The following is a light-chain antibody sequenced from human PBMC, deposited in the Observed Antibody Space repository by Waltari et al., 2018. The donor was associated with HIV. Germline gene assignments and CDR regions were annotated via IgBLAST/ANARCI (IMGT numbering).Light chain of an antibody. CDR1: HTILHRSLNKNY. V-gene: IGKV4-1*01. CDR3: QQCFSTVWT. Sequence: DIVMTQFPESLAVSLGERATVRCQSSHTILHRSLNKNYLSWFQQKPGQPPKLLIYWASTRESGVSDRFTGSGSGTNFSLTISSLQAEDVAVYYCQQCFSTVWTFGQGTKVELK. CDR2: WAS. J-gene: IGKJ1*01.